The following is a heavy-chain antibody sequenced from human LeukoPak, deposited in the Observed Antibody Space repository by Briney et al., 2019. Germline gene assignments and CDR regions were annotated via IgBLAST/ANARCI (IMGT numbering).Heavy chain of an antibody. CDR1: GFTFSSYS. CDR2: ISSSSSSYI. Sequence: GGSLRLSCAASGFTFSSYSMNWVRQAPGKGLEWVSSISSSSSSYIYYADSVKGRFTISRDNAKNSLYLQMNSLRAEDTAVYYCARWLTFGGVIVPFDYWGQGTLVTVSS. CDR3: ARWLTFGGVIVPFDY. D-gene: IGHD3-16*02. J-gene: IGHJ4*02. V-gene: IGHV3-21*01.